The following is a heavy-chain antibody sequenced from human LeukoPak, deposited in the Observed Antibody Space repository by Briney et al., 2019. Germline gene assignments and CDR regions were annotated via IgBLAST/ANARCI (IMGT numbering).Heavy chain of an antibody. CDR3: ARDHKQQLDY. J-gene: IGHJ4*02. CDR1: GFTFSSYN. D-gene: IGHD6-13*01. Sequence: PGGSLRLSCAASGFTFSSYNMNWVRQAPGKGLEWVSSINHNSIYISYADSVKGRFTISRDNAKNSLYLQMNSLRAEDTAVYYCARDHKQQLDYWGQGTLVTVSS. CDR2: INHNSIYI. V-gene: IGHV3-21*01.